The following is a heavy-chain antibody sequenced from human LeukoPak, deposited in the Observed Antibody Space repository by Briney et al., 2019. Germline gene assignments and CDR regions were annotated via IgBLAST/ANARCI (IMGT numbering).Heavy chain of an antibody. J-gene: IGHJ1*01. D-gene: IGHD6-6*01. CDR2: INAGNGNT. CDR3: ARDPWAYSSSSEEYFQH. Sequence: GASVKVSCKASGYTFTNYAMNWVRQAPGQRLEWVGWINAGNGNTKYSQKFQGRVTITRDTSASTAYMELSSLRSEDTAVYYCARDPWAYSSSSEEYFQHWGQGTLVTVSS. CDR1: GYTFTNYA. V-gene: IGHV1-3*01.